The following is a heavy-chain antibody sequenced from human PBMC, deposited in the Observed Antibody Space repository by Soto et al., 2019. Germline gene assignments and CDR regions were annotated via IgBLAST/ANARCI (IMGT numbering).Heavy chain of an antibody. V-gene: IGHV4-39*01. D-gene: IGHD3-22*01. CDR3: ARHSPYYYDSSGYYLDY. CDR1: GGSISSSSYY. Sequence: SETLSLTCTVSGGSISSSSYYWGWIRQPPGKGLEWIGSIYYSGSTYYNPSLKSRVTISVDTSKNQFSLKLSSVTAADTAVYYCARHSPYYYDSSGYYLDYRGQGTLVTVSS. J-gene: IGHJ4*02. CDR2: IYYSGST.